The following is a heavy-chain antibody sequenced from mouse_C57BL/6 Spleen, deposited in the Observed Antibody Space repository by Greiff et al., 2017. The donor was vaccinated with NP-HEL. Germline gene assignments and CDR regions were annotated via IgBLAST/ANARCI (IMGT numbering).Heavy chain of an antibody. J-gene: IGHJ1*03. D-gene: IGHD2-10*02. Sequence: QVQLQQSGAELVRPGTSVKVSCKASGYAFTNYLIEWVKQRPGQGLEWIGVINPGSGGTNYNEKFKGKATLTADKSSSTAYMQLSSLTSEDSAVYFCARSRYAYFDVWGTGTTVTVSS. CDR1: GYAFTNYL. CDR3: ARSRYAYFDV. CDR2: INPGSGGT. V-gene: IGHV1-54*01.